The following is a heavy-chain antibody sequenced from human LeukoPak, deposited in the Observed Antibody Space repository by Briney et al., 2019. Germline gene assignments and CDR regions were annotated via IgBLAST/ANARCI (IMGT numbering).Heavy chain of an antibody. Sequence: GGSLRLSCAVSGFTVYSKYMSWVRQAPGKGLEWVSTIYSGGSTYSADSVKGRFTISRDNSKNTLDLQMNSLRVEDAGVYYCATPMREATGPYYYYAMDVWGQGTTVTVSS. J-gene: IGHJ6*02. CDR3: ATPMREATGPYYYYAMDV. CDR2: IYSGGST. V-gene: IGHV3-66*02. CDR1: GFTVYSKY. D-gene: IGHD6-13*01.